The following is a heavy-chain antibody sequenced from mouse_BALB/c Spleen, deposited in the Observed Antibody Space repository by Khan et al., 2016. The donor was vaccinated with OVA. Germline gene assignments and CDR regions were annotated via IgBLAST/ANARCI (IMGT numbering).Heavy chain of an antibody. Sequence: QVQLKESGAELARPGASVNLSCKASGYTFTDYYINWMRQRPGQGLEWIGEIYPGSANIYYNEKFKGKATLTADKSSSTVYMQLSSLTSEDSAVYFCAREWAAWFPYWGQGTLVTVSA. CDR2: IYPGSANI. CDR3: AREWAAWFPY. J-gene: IGHJ3*01. V-gene: IGHV1-77*01. CDR1: GYTFTDYY.